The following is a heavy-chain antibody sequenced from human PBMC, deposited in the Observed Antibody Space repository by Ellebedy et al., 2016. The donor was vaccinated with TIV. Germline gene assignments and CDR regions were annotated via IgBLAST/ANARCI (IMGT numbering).Heavy chain of an antibody. V-gene: IGHV3-43*01. CDR3: AKIVRTLRLDDAFDL. CDR2: ISWDGART. D-gene: IGHD2/OR15-2a*01. CDR1: GFTFYQYT. J-gene: IGHJ3*01. Sequence: PGGSLRLSCEASGFTFYQYTMHWVRQTPGEGLEWVSLISWDGARTYYADSVKGRFTVSRDNARKSLYLQMDSLRTEDTAFFYCAKIVRTLRLDDAFDLWGQGTMVIVSS.